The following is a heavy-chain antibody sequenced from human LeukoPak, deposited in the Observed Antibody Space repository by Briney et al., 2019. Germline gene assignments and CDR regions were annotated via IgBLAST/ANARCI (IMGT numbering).Heavy chain of an antibody. CDR2: INPNSGGT. CDR3: ARDLERLYPGGAFDI. CDR1: GYTFTGYY. J-gene: IGHJ3*02. V-gene: IGHV1-2*06. D-gene: IGHD3-16*02. Sequence: GASVKVSCKASGYTFTGYYMHWVRQAPGQGLEWMGRINPNSGGTNYAQKFQGRVTMTRDTSISTAYMELSRLRSDDTAVYYCARDLERLYPGGAFDIWGQGTMVTVSS.